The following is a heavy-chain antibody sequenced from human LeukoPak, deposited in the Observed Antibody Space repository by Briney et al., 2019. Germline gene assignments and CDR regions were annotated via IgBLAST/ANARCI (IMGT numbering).Heavy chain of an antibody. CDR2: IYYSAST. D-gene: IGHD6-19*01. J-gene: IGHJ5*02. CDR3: ARASGVVAGTGWFDP. V-gene: IGHV4-39*07. CDR1: GGSISSGSYY. Sequence: SETLSLTCTVSGGSISSGSYYWGWIRQPPGKGLEWIGSIYYSASTYYNPSLKSRVTISVDTSKNQFSLKLTSVTAADTAVYYCARASGVVAGTGWFDPWGQGTLVTVSP.